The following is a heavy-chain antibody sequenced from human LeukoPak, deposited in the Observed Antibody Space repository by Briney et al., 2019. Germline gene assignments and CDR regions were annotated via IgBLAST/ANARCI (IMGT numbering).Heavy chain of an antibody. J-gene: IGHJ6*02. CDR3: ARDGITMVRSPSYYYYGMDV. Sequence: ASVKVSCKASGGTFSSYAISWVRQAPGRGLEWMGRIIPILGIANYAQKFQGRVTITADKSTSTAYMELSSLRSEDTAVYYCARDGITMVRSPSYYYYGMDVWGQGTTVTVSS. CDR1: GGTFSSYA. D-gene: IGHD3-10*01. V-gene: IGHV1-69*04. CDR2: IIPILGIA.